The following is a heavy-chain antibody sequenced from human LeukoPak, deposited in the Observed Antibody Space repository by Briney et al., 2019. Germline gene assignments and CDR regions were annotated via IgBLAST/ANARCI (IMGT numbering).Heavy chain of an antibody. D-gene: IGHD1-26*01. V-gene: IGHV1-3*01. Sequence: ASVKVSCKASGYTFTSYAMHWVRQAPGQRLEWMGWINAGNGNTKYSQKFQGRVTITRDTSASTAYMELSSLRSEDTAVYYCARHSIGRGSWVDYWGQGTLVTVSS. CDR2: INAGNGNT. J-gene: IGHJ4*02. CDR3: ARHSIGRGSWVDY. CDR1: GYTFTSYA.